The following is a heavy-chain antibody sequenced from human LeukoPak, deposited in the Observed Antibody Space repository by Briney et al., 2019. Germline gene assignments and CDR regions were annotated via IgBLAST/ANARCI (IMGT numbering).Heavy chain of an antibody. J-gene: IGHJ3*02. V-gene: IGHV3-23*01. CDR2: ISGSGGST. CDR1: GFTFSSYA. Sequence: GGSLRLSCAASGFTFSSYAMSWVRQAPGKGLEWVSAISGSGGSTYYADSVKGRFTISRDNAKNSLYLQMNNLRAEDTAVYYCARGKGGAFDMWGQGTMVTVSS. CDR3: ARGKGGAFDM.